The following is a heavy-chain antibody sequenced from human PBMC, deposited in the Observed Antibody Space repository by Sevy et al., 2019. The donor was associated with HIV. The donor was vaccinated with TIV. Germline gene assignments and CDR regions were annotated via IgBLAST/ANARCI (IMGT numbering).Heavy chain of an antibody. CDR2: IYSGGST. V-gene: IGHV3-53*01. CDR1: GFIVSSNY. D-gene: IGHD5-18*01. Sequence: GGSLRLSCAASGFIVSSNYMSWVRQAPGKGLEWVSVIYSGGSTYYADTVKGRFTISRDNSKNTLYLQMNSLRAEDTAVYYCARDRNTAMVIGMDVWGQGTTVTASS. CDR3: ARDRNTAMVIGMDV. J-gene: IGHJ6*02.